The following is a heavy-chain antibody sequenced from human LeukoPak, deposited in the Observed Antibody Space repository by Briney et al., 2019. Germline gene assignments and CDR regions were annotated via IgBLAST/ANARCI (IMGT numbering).Heavy chain of an antibody. V-gene: IGHV4-38-2*02. Sequence: SETLSLTCTVSGYSISSGYYWGWIRQPPGKGLEWIGSIYHSGSTYYNPSLKSRVTISVDTSKNQFSLKLSSVTAADTAVYYCAGYSNSWLGWFDXXXQGTLVTVSS. J-gene: IGHJ5*02. D-gene: IGHD6-13*01. CDR2: IYHSGST. CDR3: AGYSNSWLGWFDX. CDR1: GYSISSGYY.